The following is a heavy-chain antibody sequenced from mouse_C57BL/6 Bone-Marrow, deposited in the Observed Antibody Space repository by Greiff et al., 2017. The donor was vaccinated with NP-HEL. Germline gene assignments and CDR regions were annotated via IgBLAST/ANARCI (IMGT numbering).Heavy chain of an antibody. V-gene: IGHV14-4*01. CDR2: IGPESGDT. J-gene: IGHJ4*01. CDR1: GFTIKDDY. Sequence: EVKLLESGAGLVRPGASVKLSCTASGFTIKDDYMHWVQQSPEQGLEWVGWIGPESGDTEYASKVQGKATITADTSANTAYLQLSSLTSEDTAVYYCTIITTAVYAMDYWGQGTSVTVSS. CDR3: TIITTAVYAMDY. D-gene: IGHD1-1*01.